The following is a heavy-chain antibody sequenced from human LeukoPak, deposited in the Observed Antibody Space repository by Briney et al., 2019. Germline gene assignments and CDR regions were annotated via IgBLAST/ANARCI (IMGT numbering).Heavy chain of an antibody. V-gene: IGHV4-59*01. J-gene: IGHJ4*02. Sequence: SETLSLTCPVSGGSISSYYWSWIRQPPGKGLEWIGYIYYTGSTNYNPSLKSRVTISVDTSKNQFSLKLSAVTAADTAVYYCARDRSGSFIFDYWGQGTLVTVSS. CDR2: IYYTGST. CDR1: GGSISSYY. CDR3: ARDRSGSFIFDY. D-gene: IGHD1-26*01.